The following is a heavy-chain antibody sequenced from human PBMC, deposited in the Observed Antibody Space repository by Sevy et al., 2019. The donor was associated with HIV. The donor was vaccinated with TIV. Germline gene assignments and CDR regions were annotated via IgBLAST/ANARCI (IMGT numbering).Heavy chain of an antibody. D-gene: IGHD5-12*01. J-gene: IGHJ5*02. CDR1: GGSISAYY. CDR2: IYYTGST. V-gene: IGHV4-59*01. CDR3: ARAPPVRSGDDSLNWFDP. Sequence: SETLSLTCTVFGGSISAYYWSWIRQSPGKGLEYIGYIYYTGSTYYNPSLKSRVTISIDTSKNQFSLRRTSVTAADTAMYYCARAPPVRSGDDSLNWFDPWGQGTLVTVSS.